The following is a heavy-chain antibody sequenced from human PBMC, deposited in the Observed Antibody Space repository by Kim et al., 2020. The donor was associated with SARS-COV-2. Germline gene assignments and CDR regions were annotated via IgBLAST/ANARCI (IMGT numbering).Heavy chain of an antibody. CDR2: VYYSGIT. Sequence: SETLSLTCSVSGGSINSFYWSWIRQSPGQGLGWIGYVYYSGITKYNCSLRSRVTISIDMYKNQFSLNLRSVTAADSAGYYCARGFYTNSWYPNRDYWGQGTRVTVS. D-gene: IGHD6-13*01. CDR3: ARGFYTNSWYPNRDY. V-gene: IGHV4-59*01. CDR1: GGSINSFY. J-gene: IGHJ4*02.